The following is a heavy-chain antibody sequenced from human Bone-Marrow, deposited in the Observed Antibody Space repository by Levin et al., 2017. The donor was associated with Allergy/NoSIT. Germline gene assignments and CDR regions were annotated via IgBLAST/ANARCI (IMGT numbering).Heavy chain of an antibody. V-gene: IGHV3-23*01. CDR1: GFRFRDSV. CDR2: ISGSGDKT. D-gene: IGHD2-21*01. J-gene: IGHJ4*02. Sequence: LSLTCAASGFRFRDSVMNWVRQAPGKGLEWVSVISGSGDKTYYADSVKGRFTISRDTSKNTLYLQMNSLSAEDTAIYYCVRTPGALVVTPYFDYWGQGTLVTVSS. CDR3: VRTPGALVVTPYFDY.